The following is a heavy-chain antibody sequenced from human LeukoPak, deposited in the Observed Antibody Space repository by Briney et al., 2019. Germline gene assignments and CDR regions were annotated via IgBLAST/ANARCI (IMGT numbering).Heavy chain of an antibody. J-gene: IGHJ4*02. CDR1: GYTFTSYG. CDR3: ARDHQAYYYDSSGLFY. V-gene: IGHV1-69*06. D-gene: IGHD3-22*01. CDR2: IIPIFGTA. Sequence: ASVEVSCKASGYTFTSYGISWVRQAPGQGLEWMGGIIPIFGTANYAQKFQGRVTITADKSTSTAYMQLSSLRSEDTAVYYCARDHQAYYYDSSGLFYWGQGTLVTVSS.